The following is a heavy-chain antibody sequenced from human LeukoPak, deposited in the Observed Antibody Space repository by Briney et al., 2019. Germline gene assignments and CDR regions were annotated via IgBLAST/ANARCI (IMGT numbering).Heavy chain of an antibody. CDR2: IRYDGSNK. V-gene: IGHV3-30*02. CDR3: AKASAMIVVVSKHFDY. D-gene: IGHD3-22*01. CDR1: GFTFSSYG. J-gene: IGHJ4*02. Sequence: PGGSLRLSCAASGFTFSSYGMHWVRQAPGKVLEWVAFIRYDGSNKYYADSVKGRFTISRDNSKNTLYLQMNSLRAEDTAVYYCAKASAMIVVVSKHFDYWGQGTLVTVSS.